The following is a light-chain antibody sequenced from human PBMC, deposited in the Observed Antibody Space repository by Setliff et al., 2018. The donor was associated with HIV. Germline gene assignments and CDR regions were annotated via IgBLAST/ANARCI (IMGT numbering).Light chain of an antibody. V-gene: IGLV1-51*01. CDR1: SSNIGNNY. CDR2: DNN. CDR3: GTWDSSLSAGV. J-gene: IGLJ2*01. Sequence: QSVLTQPPSVSAAPGQKVTISCSGSSSNIGNNYVSWYQQLPQTAPKLLIYDNNKRPSGIPDRFSGSKSGTSATLGITGLQAGDVADYYCGTWDSSLSAGVFGGGTKVTVL.